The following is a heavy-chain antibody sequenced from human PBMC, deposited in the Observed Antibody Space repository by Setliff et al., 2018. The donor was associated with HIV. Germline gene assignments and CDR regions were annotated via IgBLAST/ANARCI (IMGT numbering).Heavy chain of an antibody. Sequence: GESLKISCQASGYSFTNYWIGWVRQMPGKGLEWIGVIYPGDFVTRYGPSFQGQVFISADRSITTAYLQWDSLKASDTAMYYCTRRSRAPGIEDLEAYWGQGTLVTVSS. CDR2: IYPGDFVT. V-gene: IGHV5-51*01. J-gene: IGHJ4*02. CDR3: TRRSRAPGIEDLEAY. D-gene: IGHD2-15*01. CDR1: GYSFTNYW.